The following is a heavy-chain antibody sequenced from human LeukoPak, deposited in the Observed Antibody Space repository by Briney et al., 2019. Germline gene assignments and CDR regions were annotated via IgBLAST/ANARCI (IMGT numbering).Heavy chain of an antibody. CDR1: GFTFSSYA. D-gene: IGHD4-23*01. CDR3: TRAEGYGGELDS. CDR2: ISYDGSNK. V-gene: IGHV3-30*04. J-gene: IGHJ4*02. Sequence: GGSPRLSCAASGFTFSSYAMHWVRQAPGKGLEWVAVISYDGSNKYYADSVKGRFTISRENSKNRLYLQMNSLRAEDTAVYYCTRAEGYGGELDSWGQGTLVTVSS.